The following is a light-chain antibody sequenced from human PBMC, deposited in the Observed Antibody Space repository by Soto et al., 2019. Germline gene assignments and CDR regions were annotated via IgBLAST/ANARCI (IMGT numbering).Light chain of an antibody. CDR1: QSISNY. J-gene: IGKJ5*01. CDR2: DAS. Sequence: EIVLTQFPATLSLSPGERATLSCRASQSISNYLAWYQQTPGQAPRLLIYDASTRATGIPDRFSGSGSGTDFTLTISSLEPEDFVIYYCQQRSNWPPITFGQGTRLEIK. V-gene: IGKV3-11*01. CDR3: QQRSNWPPIT.